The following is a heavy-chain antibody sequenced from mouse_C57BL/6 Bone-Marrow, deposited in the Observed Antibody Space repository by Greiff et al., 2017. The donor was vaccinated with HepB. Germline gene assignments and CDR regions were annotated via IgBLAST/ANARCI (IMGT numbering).Heavy chain of an antibody. D-gene: IGHD1-1*01. J-gene: IGHJ4*01. CDR3: ATALYDGSSYRAMDY. Sequence: VQLVESGPGLVAPSQSLSITCTVSGFSLTSYGVDWVRQSPGKGLEWLGVIWGVGSTNYNSALKSRLSISKDNSKSQVFLKMSSRQTADTAKYYWATALYDGSSYRAMDYWGQGTSGTVSS. V-gene: IGHV2-6*01. CDR2: IWGVGST. CDR1: GFSLTSYG.